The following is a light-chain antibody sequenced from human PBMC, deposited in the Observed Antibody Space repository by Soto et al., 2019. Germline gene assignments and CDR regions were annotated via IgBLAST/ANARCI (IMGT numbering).Light chain of an antibody. CDR2: DVS. J-gene: IGLJ2*01. CDR3: SSYTISSTVV. V-gene: IGLV2-14*01. CDR1: SSDVGGYNY. Sequence: QSVLTQPASVSGSPGQSITISCTGTSSDVGGYNYVSWYQQHPGKAPKLMIYDVSNRPSGVSNRFSGSKSGNTASLTISGLQAEDEADYYCSSYTISSTVVFGGGTKLPVL.